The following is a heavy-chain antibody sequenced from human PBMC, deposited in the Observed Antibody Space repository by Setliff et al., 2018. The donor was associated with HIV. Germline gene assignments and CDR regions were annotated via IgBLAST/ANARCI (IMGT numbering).Heavy chain of an antibody. J-gene: IGHJ5*02. V-gene: IGHV4-34*01. CDR3: ARSYCGADCSLVADTNWFDP. CDR2: INYSGDT. CDR1: GGSFPAYY. Sequence: SETLSLTCAVYGGSFPAYYWNWVRQPPGKGLEWIGEINYSGDTTYNPSLKSRFTISLDTSKNQLSLKLSSVTAADSAMYYCARSYCGADCSLVADTNWFDPWGQGTLVTVSS. D-gene: IGHD2-21*01.